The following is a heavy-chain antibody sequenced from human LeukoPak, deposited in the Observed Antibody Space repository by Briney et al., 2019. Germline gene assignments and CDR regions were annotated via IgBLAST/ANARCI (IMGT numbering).Heavy chain of an antibody. CDR2: INHSGST. V-gene: IGHV4-34*01. J-gene: IGHJ3*02. Sequence: SETLSLTCAVYGGPFSGYYWSWIRQPPGKGLEWIGEINHSGSTNYNPSLKSRVTISVDTSKNQFSLKLSSVTAADTAVYYCARDYCSSTSCSDAFDIWGQGTMVTVSS. CDR1: GGPFSGYY. D-gene: IGHD2-2*01. CDR3: ARDYCSSTSCSDAFDI.